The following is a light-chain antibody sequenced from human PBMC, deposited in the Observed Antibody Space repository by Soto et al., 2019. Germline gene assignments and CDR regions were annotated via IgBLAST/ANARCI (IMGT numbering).Light chain of an antibody. J-gene: IGKJ1*01. CDR3: QQNYRATPWT. Sequence: AIQMTQSPSSLSASVGDRVTITCRASQDIRNDLGWYQQKPGKAPKVLIYAASSLQTGVPSRFSGSGSGTDFTLNISSLQPDDFATYYCQQNYRATPWTFGQGTKVDI. V-gene: IGKV1-6*01. CDR2: AAS. CDR1: QDIRND.